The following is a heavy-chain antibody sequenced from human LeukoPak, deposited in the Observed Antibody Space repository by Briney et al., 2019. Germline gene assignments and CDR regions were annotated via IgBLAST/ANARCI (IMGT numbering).Heavy chain of an antibody. CDR1: GFTFSSYW. CDR3: AKGGSEPQQLAFDY. J-gene: IGHJ4*02. D-gene: IGHD6-13*01. V-gene: IGHV3-74*01. CDR2: INSDGSST. Sequence: PGGSLRLSCAASGFTFSSYWMHWVRQAPGKGLVWVSRINSDGSSTSYADSVKGRFTISRDNSKNTLYLQMNSLRAEDTAVYYCAKGGSEPQQLAFDYWGQGTLVTVSS.